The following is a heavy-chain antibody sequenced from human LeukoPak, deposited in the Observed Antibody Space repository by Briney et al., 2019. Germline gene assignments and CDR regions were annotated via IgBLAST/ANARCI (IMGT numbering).Heavy chain of an antibody. CDR2: ISHNGGST. CDR1: GFTFSDYA. CDR3: ARERRFCTSTSCYCFFDY. V-gene: IGHV3-64*01. D-gene: IGHD2-2*01. J-gene: IGHJ4*02. Sequence: GGSLRVSCAASGFTFSDYAMHWVRQAPGKGLEYVSAISHNGGSTYYAHSVKGRFTISRDNSKNTLYLQLGSLRDEDMAVYYCARERRFCTSTSCYCFFDYWGQGTLVTVSS.